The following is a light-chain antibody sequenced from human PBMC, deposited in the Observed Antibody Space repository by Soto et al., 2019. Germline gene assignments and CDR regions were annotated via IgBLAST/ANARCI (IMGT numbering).Light chain of an antibody. CDR2: GNS. CDR3: QSYDSSVSKVV. Sequence: QPVLTQPPSVSGAPGQRVTISYTGSSSNIGAGYDVHWYQQLPGTAPKLLIYGNSNRPSGVPDRFSGSKSGTSASLAITGLQAEDEADYYCQSYDSSVSKVVFGGGTKLTVL. J-gene: IGLJ2*01. V-gene: IGLV1-40*01. CDR1: SSNIGAGYD.